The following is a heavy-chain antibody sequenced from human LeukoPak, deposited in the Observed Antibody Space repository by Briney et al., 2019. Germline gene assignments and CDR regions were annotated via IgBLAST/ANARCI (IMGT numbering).Heavy chain of an antibody. J-gene: IGHJ4*02. CDR3: ARVLWGTYYFDY. Sequence: SETLSLTCAVYGGSFSGYYWSWIRQPPGKGLEWVGEIGHSGSTNYNPSLKSRVTTSVDTSKNQFSLKLSSVTAADTAVYYCARVLWGTYYFDYWGQGTLVTVSS. D-gene: IGHD3-16*01. CDR2: IGHSGST. V-gene: IGHV4-34*01. CDR1: GGSFSGYY.